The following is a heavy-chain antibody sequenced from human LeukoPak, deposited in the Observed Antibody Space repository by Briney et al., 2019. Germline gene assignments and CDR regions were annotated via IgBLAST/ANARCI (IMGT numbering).Heavy chain of an antibody. CDR2: ISYDGSNK. D-gene: IGHD2-2*01. CDR3: ARAKLDIVVVPAAPFDY. CDR1: GFTFSSYA. J-gene: IGHJ4*02. Sequence: GGSPRLSCAASGFTFSSYAMHWVRQAPGKGLEWVAVISYDGSNKYYADSVKGRFTISRDNSKNTLYLQMNSLRAEDTAVYYCARAKLDIVVVPAAPFDYWGQGTLVTVSS. V-gene: IGHV3-30*04.